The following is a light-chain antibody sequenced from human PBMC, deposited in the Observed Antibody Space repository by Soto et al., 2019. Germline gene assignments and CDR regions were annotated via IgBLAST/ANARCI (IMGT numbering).Light chain of an antibody. Sequence: EIVMTQSPATLSVSPGERGTLSCRASQSVSNNLAWYQQKPGQAPRLLIYGASTRATGIPARFSGSGSGTEFTLTISSLQPEDVATYYCLQLNTYPWTFGQGTKVEIK. CDR1: QSVSNN. CDR2: GAS. J-gene: IGKJ1*01. V-gene: IGKV3-15*01. CDR3: LQLNTYPWT.